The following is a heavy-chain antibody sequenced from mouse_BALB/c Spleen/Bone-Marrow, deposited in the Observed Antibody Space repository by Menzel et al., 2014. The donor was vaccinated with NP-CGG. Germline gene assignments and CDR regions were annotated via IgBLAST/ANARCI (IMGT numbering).Heavy chain of an antibody. CDR1: GYTFTSYY. CDR2: INPSNGGT. CDR3: TRGLRSCFAY. J-gene: IGHJ3*01. V-gene: IGHV1S81*02. Sequence: VQLQQSGAELVKPGASVKLSCKASGYTFTSYYMYWVKQRPGQGLEWIGGINPSNGGTNFNEKFKSKATLTVDKSSSTAYMQLSSLTSDDSAVYYCTRGLRSCFAYWGQGTLVTVSA.